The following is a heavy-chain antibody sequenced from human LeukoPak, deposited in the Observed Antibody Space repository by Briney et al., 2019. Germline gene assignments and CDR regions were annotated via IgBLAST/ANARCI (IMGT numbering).Heavy chain of an antibody. Sequence: GGSLRLSCAASGFTFDDYAMHWVRQAPGKGLEWVSGISWNSGSIGYADSVKGRFTISRDNAKNSLYLQMNSLRAEDMALYYCAKASIYGYYFDYWGQGTLVTVPS. CDR2: ISWNSGSI. J-gene: IGHJ4*02. V-gene: IGHV3-9*03. D-gene: IGHD3-10*01. CDR1: GFTFDDYA. CDR3: AKASIYGYYFDY.